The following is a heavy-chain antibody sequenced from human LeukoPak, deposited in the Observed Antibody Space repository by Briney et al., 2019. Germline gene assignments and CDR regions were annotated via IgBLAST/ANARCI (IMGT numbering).Heavy chain of an antibody. CDR2: MNPNSGYT. CDR3: ARVSTYYDFWSGPPPYYYYMDV. CDR1: GYTFTRYD. V-gene: IGHV1-8*01. D-gene: IGHD3-3*01. J-gene: IGHJ6*03. Sequence: ASVKVSCKASGYTFTRYDINWVRQATGQGLEWIGWMNPNSGYTGSAQKFQGRVTLTRTTSISTAYMELSSLRSEDTAVYYCARVSTYYDFWSGPPPYYYYMDVWGKGTTVTVSS.